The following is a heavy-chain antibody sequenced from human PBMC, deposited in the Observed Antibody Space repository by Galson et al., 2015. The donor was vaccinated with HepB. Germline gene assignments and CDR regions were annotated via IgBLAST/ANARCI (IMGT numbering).Heavy chain of an antibody. J-gene: IGHJ6*03. D-gene: IGHD3-10*01. Sequence: SLRLSCAASGFTFSSYGMHWVRQAPGKGLEWVAVIWYDGSNKYCADSVKGRFTISRDNSKNTLYLQMNSLRAEDTAVYYCASLGGSGSYYKYYYYYMDVWGKGTTVTVSS. CDR1: GFTFSSYG. CDR3: ASLGGSGSYYKYYYYYMDV. CDR2: IWYDGSNK. V-gene: IGHV3-33*01.